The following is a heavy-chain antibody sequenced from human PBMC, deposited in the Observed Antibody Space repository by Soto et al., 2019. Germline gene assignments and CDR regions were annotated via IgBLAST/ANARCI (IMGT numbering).Heavy chain of an antibody. CDR1: GEAISTSDYW. D-gene: IGHD3-3*01. V-gene: IGHV4-30-2*01. Sequence: NLSLTCAVSGEAISTSDYWRGWLRKAPGRGLDWIGSLYQSGGTYYIPSLKSRATISIDKDKNHYSPKITSAVAADTARYECGREIKIFGVSAGGGVHVWGHATTLT. CDR2: LYQSGGT. CDR3: GREIKIFGVSAGGGVHV. J-gene: IGHJ6*02.